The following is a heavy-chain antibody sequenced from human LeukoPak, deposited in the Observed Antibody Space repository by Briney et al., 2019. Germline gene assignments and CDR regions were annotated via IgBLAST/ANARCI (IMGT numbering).Heavy chain of an antibody. CDR3: ARELLPAAISNYYYGMDV. J-gene: IGHJ6*02. Sequence: GGSLRLSCAASGFTFSSYSMNWVRQAPGKGLEWVSYISSSSSTTYYADSVKGRFTISRDNAKNSLYLQMNSLRAEDTAVYYCARELLPAAISNYYYGMDVWGQGTTVTVSS. D-gene: IGHD2-2*01. CDR2: ISSSSSTT. V-gene: IGHV3-48*04. CDR1: GFTFSSYS.